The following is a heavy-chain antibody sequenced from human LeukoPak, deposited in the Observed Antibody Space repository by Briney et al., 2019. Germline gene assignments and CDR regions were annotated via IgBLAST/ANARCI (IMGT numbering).Heavy chain of an antibody. CDR1: GFTFDDYA. CDR3: ARGGYGGNFGAFDY. J-gene: IGHJ4*02. V-gene: IGHV3-9*03. D-gene: IGHD4-23*01. Sequence: PGGSLRLSCAASGFTFDDYAMHWVRQAPGKGLEWVSGISWNSGSIGYADSVKGRFTISRDNAKNSLYLQMNSLRAEDMALYYCARGGYGGNFGAFDYWGQGTLVTVSS. CDR2: ISWNSGSI.